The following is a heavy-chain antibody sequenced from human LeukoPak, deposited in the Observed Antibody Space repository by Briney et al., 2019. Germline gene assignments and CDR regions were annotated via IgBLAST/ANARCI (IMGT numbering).Heavy chain of an antibody. CDR2: ISSSGSTI. V-gene: IGHV3-11*01. D-gene: IGHD5-18*01. CDR1: GFTFSDYY. J-gene: IGHJ5*02. CDR3: ARDEGGYSYGSNWFDP. Sequence: GGSLSLSCAASGFTFSDYYMSWIRQAPGKGLEWVSYISSSGSTIYYADSVKGRFTISRDNAKNSLYLQMNSLRAEDTAVYYCARDEGGYSYGSNWFDPWGQGTLVTVSS.